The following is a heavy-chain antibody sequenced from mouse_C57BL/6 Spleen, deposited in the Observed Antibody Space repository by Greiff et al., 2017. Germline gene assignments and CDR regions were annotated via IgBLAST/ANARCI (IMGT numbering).Heavy chain of an antibody. CDR3: ARSRYGNYGMDY. CDR1: GYTFTSYW. Sequence: VKLQQPGAELVRPGSSVKLSCKASGYTFTSYWMDWVKQRPGQGLEWIGNIYPSDSETHYNQKFKDKATLTVDKSSSTAYMQLSSLTSEDSAVYYCARSRYGNYGMDYWGQGTSVTVSS. CDR2: IYPSDSET. D-gene: IGHD2-10*02. J-gene: IGHJ4*01. V-gene: IGHV1-61*01.